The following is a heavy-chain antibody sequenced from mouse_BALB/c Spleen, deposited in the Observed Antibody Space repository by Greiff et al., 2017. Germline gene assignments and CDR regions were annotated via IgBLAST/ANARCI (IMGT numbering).Heavy chain of an antibody. D-gene: IGHD2-1*01. CDR3: ARDRDYGNCYFDV. J-gene: IGHJ1*01. CDR1: GFTFSSYG. V-gene: IGHV5-6-3*01. Sequence: EVQLVESGGGLVQPGGSLKLSCAASGFTFSSYGMSWVRQTPDKRLELVATINSNGGSTYYPDSVKGRFTISRDNAKNTLYLQMSSLKSEDTAMYYCARDRDYGNCYFDVWGAGTTVTVSS. CDR2: INSNGGST.